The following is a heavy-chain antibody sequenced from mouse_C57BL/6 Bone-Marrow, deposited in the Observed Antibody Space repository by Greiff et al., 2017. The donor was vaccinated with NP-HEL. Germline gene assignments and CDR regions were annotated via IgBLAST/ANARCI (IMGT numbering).Heavy chain of an antibody. CDR3: TTYYSNYVNFDY. CDR1: GFNIKDDY. CDR2: IDPENGDT. V-gene: IGHV14-4*01. D-gene: IGHD2-5*01. Sequence: VQLQQSGAELVRPGASVKLSCTASGFNIKDDYMHWVKQRPEQGLEWIGWIDPENGDTEYASKFQGKATITTDTTSNTAYLQLSSLTSEDTAVYYCTTYYSNYVNFDYWGQGTTLTVSS. J-gene: IGHJ2*01.